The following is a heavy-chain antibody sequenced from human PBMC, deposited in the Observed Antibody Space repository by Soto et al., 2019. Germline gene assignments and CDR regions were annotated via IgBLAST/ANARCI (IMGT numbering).Heavy chain of an antibody. CDR1: GFTFSSYG. V-gene: IGHV3-30*18. CDR2: ISYDGSNK. J-gene: IGHJ4*02. CDR3: VKDLNYSYGEYYFDY. Sequence: PGGSLRLSCAASGFTFSSYGMHWVRQAPGKGLEWVAVISYDGSNKYYADSVKGRFTISRDNSKNTLYLQMNSLRAEDTAVYYCVKDLNYSYGEYYFDYWGQGTLVTVSS. D-gene: IGHD5-18*01.